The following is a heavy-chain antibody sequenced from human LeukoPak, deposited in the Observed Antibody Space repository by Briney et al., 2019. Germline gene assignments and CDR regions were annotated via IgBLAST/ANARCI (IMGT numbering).Heavy chain of an antibody. V-gene: IGHV3-48*03. CDR3: ARGPYYYYYMDV. Sequence: GGSLRLSCAASGFTFSSSEMNWVRQAPGKGLEWVSYISSSGSTIYYADSVKGRFTISRDNSKNTLYLQMGSLRAEDMAVYYCARGPYYYYYMDVWGKGTTVTVSS. CDR1: GFTFSSSE. CDR2: ISSSGSTI. J-gene: IGHJ6*03.